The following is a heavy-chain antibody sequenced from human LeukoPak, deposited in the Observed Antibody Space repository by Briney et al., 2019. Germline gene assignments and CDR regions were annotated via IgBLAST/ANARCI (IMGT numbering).Heavy chain of an antibody. V-gene: IGHV1-2*02. CDR3: ATEFPGRGFDP. J-gene: IGHJ5*02. CDR1: GYTFTGYC. Sequence: AAVKVSCKASGYTFTGYCMHWVRQARGQGLERMGWINPNRGGTNYAQKIQGRVTMNRDTSISTAYMELSRLRSDDTGVYYCATEFPGRGFDPWDQGTLVTVSS. D-gene: IGHD3-10*01. CDR2: INPNRGGT.